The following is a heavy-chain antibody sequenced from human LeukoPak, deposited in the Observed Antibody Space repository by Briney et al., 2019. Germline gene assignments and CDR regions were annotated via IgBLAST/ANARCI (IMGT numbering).Heavy chain of an antibody. J-gene: IGHJ3*02. V-gene: IGHV1-2*06. CDR1: GYTLTAYY. D-gene: IGHD3-22*01. Sequence: ASVKVSCKASGYTLTAYYLHWVRQAPGQGLEWMGRINLNSGGTTYAQQFQGRATMTRDTSIGTAYMELSSMRSDDTAVYYCARPYYESSGLYGDAFDIWGQGTMLTVSS. CDR3: ARPYYESSGLYGDAFDI. CDR2: INLNSGGT.